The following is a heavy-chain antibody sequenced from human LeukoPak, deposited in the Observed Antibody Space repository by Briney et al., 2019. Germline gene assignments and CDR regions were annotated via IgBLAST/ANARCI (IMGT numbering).Heavy chain of an antibody. CDR2: IYYSGST. D-gene: IGHD3-22*01. CDR3: ARVTGYMIEDYFDY. CDR1: GGSISSYY. J-gene: IGHJ4*02. Sequence: SETLSLTFTVSGGSISSYYWSWIRPPPGKGREWIGYIYYSGSTNYNPSLKSRVTISVETAKNQFSLKLSSVTAADTAVYYCARVTGYMIEDYFDYWGQGTLVTVSS. V-gene: IGHV4-59*01.